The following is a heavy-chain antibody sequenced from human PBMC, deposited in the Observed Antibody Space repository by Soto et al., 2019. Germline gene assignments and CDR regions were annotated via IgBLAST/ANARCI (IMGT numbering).Heavy chain of an antibody. V-gene: IGHV3-7*01. D-gene: IGHD3-10*01. J-gene: IGHJ6*03. CDR1: GFTFSSYW. CDR2: IKQDGSEK. Sequence: GGSLRLSCAASGFTFSSYWMSWVRQAPGKGLEWVANIKQDGSEKYYVDSVKSRFTISRDNAKNSLYLQMNSLRAEDTAVYYCARIIIYYYGSGVPSLSMDVWGKGTTVTVSS. CDR3: ARIIIYYYGSGVPSLSMDV.